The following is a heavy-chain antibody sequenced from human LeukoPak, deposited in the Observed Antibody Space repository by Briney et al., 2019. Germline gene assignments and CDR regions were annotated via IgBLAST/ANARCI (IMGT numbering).Heavy chain of an antibody. J-gene: IGHJ3*01. CDR3: ASQPGLERTL. D-gene: IGHD3-9*01. CDR1: GGSFSGYY. Sequence: SETLSLTCAVYGGSFSGYYWSWIRQPPGKGLEWIGEINHSGSTNYNPSLKSRVTISVDTSKNQFSLKLSSVTAAHTAVYYCASQPGLERTLWGQGTMVTVSS. V-gene: IGHV4-34*01. CDR2: INHSGST.